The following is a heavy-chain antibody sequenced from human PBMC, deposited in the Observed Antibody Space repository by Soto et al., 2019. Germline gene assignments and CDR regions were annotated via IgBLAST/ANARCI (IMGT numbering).Heavy chain of an antibody. V-gene: IGHV4-59*01. CDR3: ARGLSGYHSGAFDY. D-gene: IGHD3-22*01. Sequence: SSETLSLTCTVSGGSISSYYWSWIRQPPGKGLEWIGYIYYSGSTNYNPSLKSRVTISVDTSKNQFSLKLSSVTAADTAVYYCARGLSGYHSGAFDYWGQGTLVTVSS. CDR1: GGSISSYY. CDR2: IYYSGST. J-gene: IGHJ4*02.